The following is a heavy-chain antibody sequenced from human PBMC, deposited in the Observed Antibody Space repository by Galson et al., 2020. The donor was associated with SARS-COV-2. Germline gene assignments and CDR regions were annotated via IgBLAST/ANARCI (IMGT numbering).Heavy chain of an antibody. D-gene: IGHD2-2*01. V-gene: IGHV3-30*03. CDR2: ISYDGSNK. Sequence: SLRLSCAASGFTFSSYGMHWVRQAPGKGLEWVAVISYDGSNKYYADSVKGRFTISRDNSKNTLYLQMNSLRAEDTAVYYCARGGGYQLLFGNEYFQHWGQGTLVTVSS. CDR1: GFTFSSYG. CDR3: ARGGGYQLLFGNEYFQH. J-gene: IGHJ1*01.